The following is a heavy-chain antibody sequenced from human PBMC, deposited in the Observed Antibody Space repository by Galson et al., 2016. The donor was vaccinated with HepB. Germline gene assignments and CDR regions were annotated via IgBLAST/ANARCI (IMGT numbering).Heavy chain of an antibody. CDR3: ANYHPGVIITSSYYFDS. CDR1: GFTFRSYA. CDR2: ISGSGGST. D-gene: IGHD3-10*01. Sequence: SLRLSCAASGFTFRSYAMSWVRQAPGKGLEWASGISGSGGSTYYADSVKGRFTISRDNSKKTLYLQMNSLRAEDTAVYYCANYHPGVIITSSYYFDSWGQGTLVTVSS. V-gene: IGHV3-23*01. J-gene: IGHJ4*02.